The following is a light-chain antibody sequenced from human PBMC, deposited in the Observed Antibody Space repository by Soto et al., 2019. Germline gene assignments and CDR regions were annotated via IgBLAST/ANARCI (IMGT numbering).Light chain of an antibody. CDR3: SSYAGSNNFVV. CDR2: EVS. Sequence: QLVLTQPPSASGSPGQSVTISCTGTSSDIGGYNFVSWYQQHPGKAPKFMIYEVSKRPSGVPDRFSGSKSGNTASLTVSGLQADDEADYYCSSYAGSNNFVVFGGGTKLTVL. J-gene: IGLJ2*01. V-gene: IGLV2-8*01. CDR1: SSDIGGYNF.